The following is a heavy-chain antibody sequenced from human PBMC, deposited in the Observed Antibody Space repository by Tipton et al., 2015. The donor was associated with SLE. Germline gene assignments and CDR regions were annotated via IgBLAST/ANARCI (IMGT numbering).Heavy chain of an antibody. D-gene: IGHD3-10*01. V-gene: IGHV4-34*01. CDR3: ARVRFAGAGDYYYYMDV. CDR1: IGSFSGYR. Sequence: TLSLTCAVYIGSFSGYRWSWIRQPPGKGLEWIGEINHRGSTNYNSSLKSRATISVDTSKNQLSLKLSSVTAADTAVYYCARVRFAGAGDYYYYMDVWAKGTPVTVSS. J-gene: IGHJ6*03. CDR2: INHRGST.